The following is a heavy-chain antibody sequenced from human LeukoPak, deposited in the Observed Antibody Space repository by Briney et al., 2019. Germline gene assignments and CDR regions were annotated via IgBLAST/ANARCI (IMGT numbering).Heavy chain of an antibody. Sequence: GGSLRLARETSGFPFETNAMSWVRQAPGKGLEWVSTIGNTETFYADSVTGRFTISRDNSKNTVYLHMHSLRVEDTAVYFCAKDWIQFNRIFDCFDSWGQGTLVTVSS. J-gene: IGHJ4*02. CDR3: AKDWIQFNRIFDCFDS. CDR1: GFPFETNA. V-gene: IGHV3-23*01. D-gene: IGHD3-3*01. CDR2: IGNTET.